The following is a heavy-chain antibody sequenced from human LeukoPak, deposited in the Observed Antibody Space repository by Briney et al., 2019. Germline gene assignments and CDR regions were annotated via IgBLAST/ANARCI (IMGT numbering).Heavy chain of an antibody. J-gene: IGHJ4*02. CDR3: ARSVDFWSGYQDY. V-gene: IGHV3-33*01. CDR1: GFTFNSYD. Sequence: GGSLRLSCAASGFTFNSYDMHWVREAPGKGLEWVAVIWYDGSSNDYAASVKGRFTTSRDNSKNTLYMQMNSLRAEETAVYYCARSVDFWSGYQDYWGQGTLVTVSS. CDR2: IWYDGSSN. D-gene: IGHD3-3*01.